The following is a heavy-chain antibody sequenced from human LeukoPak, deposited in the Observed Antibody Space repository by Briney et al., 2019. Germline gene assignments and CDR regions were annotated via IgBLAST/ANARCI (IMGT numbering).Heavy chain of an antibody. J-gene: IGHJ3*02. D-gene: IGHD4-11*01. CDR3: ARTVAAPFDAFDI. V-gene: IGHV4-39*07. CDR1: GGSISSGSHY. Sequence: SETLSLTCTVSGGSISSGSHYWGWIRQPPGKGLEWIGSFDYRGRTYYSPSLKSRVTMSVDTSKNQFSLKLSSVTAVDTAVYYCARTVAAPFDAFDIWGQGTMVTVSS. CDR2: FDYRGRT.